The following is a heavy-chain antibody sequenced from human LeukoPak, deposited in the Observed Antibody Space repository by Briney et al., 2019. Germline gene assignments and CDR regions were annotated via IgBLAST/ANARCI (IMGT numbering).Heavy chain of an antibody. D-gene: IGHD2-2*01. J-gene: IGHJ5*02. Sequence: SETLSLTCAVYGGSFSGYYWSWIRQPPGKGLEWIGEINHSGSTNYNPSLKSRVTISVDTSKSQFSLKLSSVTAADTAVYYCARRVNAVHQLLSRPNWFDPWGQGTLVTVSS. CDR2: INHSGST. CDR3: ARRVNAVHQLLSRPNWFDP. V-gene: IGHV4-34*01. CDR1: GGSFSGYY.